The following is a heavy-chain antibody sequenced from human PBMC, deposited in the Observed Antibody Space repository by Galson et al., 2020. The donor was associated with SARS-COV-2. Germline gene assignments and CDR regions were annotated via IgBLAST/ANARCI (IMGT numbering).Heavy chain of an antibody. V-gene: IGHV4-39*06. CDR1: GVSISTNEYH. CDR2: NYISGAT. CDR3: ARLWFGKRDGFDI. Sequence: ASETLSLTCAVSGVSISTNEYHWGCMRQPPGKGLEWIGDNYISGATYYNPSLKSRVTISVDMSKNQFPLSLNSVTAAAAALYFCARLWFGKRDGFDIWGPGTMVSVSS. D-gene: IGHD3-10*01. J-gene: IGHJ3*02.